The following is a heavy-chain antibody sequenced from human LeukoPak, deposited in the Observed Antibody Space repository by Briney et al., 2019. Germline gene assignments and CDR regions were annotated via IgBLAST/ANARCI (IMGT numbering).Heavy chain of an antibody. Sequence: ASVKVSCKASGYTFSSYGISWVRQAPGQGLEWMGWISAYNGNRDYAQKLQGRVTMTTDTSTSTAYMELRSLRSDDTAVYYCAREGRDGYNRYDNWGQGTLVIVAS. CDR1: GYTFSSYG. CDR2: ISAYNGNR. D-gene: IGHD5-24*01. CDR3: AREGRDGYNRYDN. J-gene: IGHJ4*02. V-gene: IGHV1-18*01.